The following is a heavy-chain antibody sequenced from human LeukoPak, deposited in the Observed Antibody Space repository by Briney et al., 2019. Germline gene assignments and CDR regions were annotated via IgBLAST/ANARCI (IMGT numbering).Heavy chain of an antibody. CDR2: ISAYNGNT. CDR1: GYTFTSYG. CDR3: ARSSIIITFGGVIVTKLDY. V-gene: IGHV1-18*04. D-gene: IGHD3-16*02. J-gene: IGHJ4*02. Sequence: ASVKVSCKASGYTFTSYGISWVRQAPGQVLEWMGWISAYNGNTNYAQKLQGRVTMTTDTSTSTAYMELRSLRSDDTAVYYCARSSIIITFGGVIVTKLDYWGQGTLVTVSS.